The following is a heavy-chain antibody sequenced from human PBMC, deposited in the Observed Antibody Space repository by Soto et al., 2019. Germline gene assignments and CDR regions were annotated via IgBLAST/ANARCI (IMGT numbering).Heavy chain of an antibody. V-gene: IGHV1-46*01. Sequence: ASVKVSCKASGYTFSSFGISWVRQAPGQGLEWMGIINPSGGAPTYAQRFQGRVTMTSDTSTSTVYMQLSSLRSDDTAMYYCAKDGGSFNFDYWGQGTLVTVSS. J-gene: IGHJ4*02. CDR2: INPSGGAP. CDR3: AKDGGSFNFDY. D-gene: IGHD1-26*01. CDR1: GYTFSSFG.